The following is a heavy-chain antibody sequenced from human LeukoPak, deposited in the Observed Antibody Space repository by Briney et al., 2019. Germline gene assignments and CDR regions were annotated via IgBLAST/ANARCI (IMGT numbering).Heavy chain of an antibody. CDR1: GFTFSTYS. J-gene: IGHJ4*02. Sequence: GGSLRLSCAASGFTFSTYSMNWVRQAPGKGLEWVSAISGSGGSTYYADSVKGRFTISRDNSKNTLYLQMNSLRAEDTAVYYCAKDRQQWPTYFDYWGQGTLVTVSS. V-gene: IGHV3-23*01. CDR3: AKDRQQWPTYFDY. D-gene: IGHD6-19*01. CDR2: ISGSGGST.